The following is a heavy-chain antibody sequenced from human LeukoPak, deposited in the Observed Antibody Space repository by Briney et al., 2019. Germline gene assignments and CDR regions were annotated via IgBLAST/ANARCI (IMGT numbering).Heavy chain of an antibody. CDR1: GFTLSSYG. V-gene: IGHV3-30*18. Sequence: PGGSLRLSCAASGFTLSSYGMHWVRQAPGKGLEWVAVISYDGSNKYYADSVKGRFTISRDNSKNTLDLQMNSLRAEDTAVYYCAKDYGGTWNYYMDVWGKGATVTVSS. D-gene: IGHD1-1*01. J-gene: IGHJ6*03. CDR3: AKDYGGTWNYYMDV. CDR2: ISYDGSNK.